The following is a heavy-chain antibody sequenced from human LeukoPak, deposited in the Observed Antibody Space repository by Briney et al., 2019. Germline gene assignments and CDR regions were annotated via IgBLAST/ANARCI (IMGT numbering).Heavy chain of an antibody. Sequence: ASVKVSCKASGYTFTGYYMHWVRQAPGQGLEWMGWINSNSGGTNYAQKFQGRVTMTRDTSISTAYMELSRLRSDDTAVYYCARQRNAYYYDSSGYLDYWGQGTLVTVSS. V-gene: IGHV1-2*02. CDR3: ARQRNAYYYDSSGYLDY. CDR2: INSNSGGT. D-gene: IGHD3-22*01. J-gene: IGHJ4*02. CDR1: GYTFTGYY.